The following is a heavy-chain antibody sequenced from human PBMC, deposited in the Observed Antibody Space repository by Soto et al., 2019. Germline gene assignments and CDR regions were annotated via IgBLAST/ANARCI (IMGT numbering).Heavy chain of an antibody. CDR2: ISGSGGST. J-gene: IGHJ4*02. V-gene: IGHV3-23*01. D-gene: IGHD1-26*01. CDR1: GFTFGSYA. Sequence: GRSLRLSCAASGFTFGSYAMRWVRQAPGKGLEWVSAISGSGGSTYYADSVKGRFTISRDNSKNTLYLQMNSLRAEDTAVYYCAKVKNSGSYYFDYWGQGPLVTVSS. CDR3: AKVKNSGSYYFDY.